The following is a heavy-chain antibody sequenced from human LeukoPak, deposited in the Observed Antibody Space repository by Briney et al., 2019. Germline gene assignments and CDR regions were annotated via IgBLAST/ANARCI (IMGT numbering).Heavy chain of an antibody. V-gene: IGHV3-23*01. CDR1: GFTFSRYA. J-gene: IGHJ4*02. CDR2: INDSGGST. Sequence: GGSLRLSCAASGFTFSRYAMNWVRQAPGKGLEWVSVINDSGGSTFYADSVKGRFTISRDNSKNTLYLQMSGLRAEDTAVYYCERTLKWALVGFYYWGQGTLVTVSS. D-gene: IGHD1-26*01. CDR3: ERTLKWALVGFYY.